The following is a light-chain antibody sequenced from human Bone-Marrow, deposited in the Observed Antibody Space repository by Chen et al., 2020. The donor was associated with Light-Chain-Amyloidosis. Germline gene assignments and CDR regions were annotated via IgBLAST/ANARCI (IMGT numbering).Light chain of an antibody. Sequence: EVVMTQSPATLSVSPGDTAILSCTASQSISRNLAWYQQKPGHPPRLLIFRSSTRATGIPDRFTGTGSQTDFTLAISSLRSEDFAVYFCKNYDGWPPHNFGQGTKLEI. CDR3: KNYDGWPPHN. J-gene: IGKJ2*01. CDR2: RSS. CDR1: QSISRN. V-gene: IGKV3-15*01.